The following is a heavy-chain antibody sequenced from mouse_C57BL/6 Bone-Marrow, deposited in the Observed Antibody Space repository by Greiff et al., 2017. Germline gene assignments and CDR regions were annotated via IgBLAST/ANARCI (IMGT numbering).Heavy chain of an antibody. CDR3: SRQVTTVLATKYFDV. Sequence: EVKLVESGGGLVKPGGSLKLSCAASGFTFSSYTMSWVRQTPEKRLQWVAAISGGGGNTYYPDSVKGRFTISRDNDKNIRYLQMSSLRSDDTALYYCSRQVTTVLATKYFDVWGTGTTVTVSS. CDR1: GFTFSSYT. CDR2: ISGGGGNT. D-gene: IGHD1-1*01. J-gene: IGHJ1*03. V-gene: IGHV5-9*01.